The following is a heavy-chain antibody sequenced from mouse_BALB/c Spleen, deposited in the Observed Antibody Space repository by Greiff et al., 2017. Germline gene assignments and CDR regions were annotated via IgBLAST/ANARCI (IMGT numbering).Heavy chain of an antibody. CDR1: GYAFTSYN. CDR2: IDPYNGGT. Sequence: EVQLQQSGPELVKPGASVKVSCKASGYAFTSYNMYWVKQSHGKSLEWIGYIDPYNGGTSYNQKFKGKATLTVDKSSSTTYMHLNSLTSEDSAVYYCTRSSMITGAMDYWGQGTSVTVSS. D-gene: IGHD2-4*01. J-gene: IGHJ4*01. V-gene: IGHV1S135*01. CDR3: TRSSMITGAMDY.